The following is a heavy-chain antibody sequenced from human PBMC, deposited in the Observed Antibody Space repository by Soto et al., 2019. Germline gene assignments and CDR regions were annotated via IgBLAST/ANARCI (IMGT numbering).Heavy chain of an antibody. J-gene: IGHJ5*02. CDR1: GGSLSSHY. V-gene: IGHV4-59*11. CDR2: VYFSGNT. Sequence: SETLSLTCXVSGGSLSSHYWTWIRQSPGKGLEWIGYVYFSGNTNYNPSLKSRVTISIDTSKNQFSLRLASVTAADTAFYYCGSVRPSGYVLSWGQGTLVTVSS. CDR3: GSVRPSGYVLS. D-gene: IGHD6-25*01.